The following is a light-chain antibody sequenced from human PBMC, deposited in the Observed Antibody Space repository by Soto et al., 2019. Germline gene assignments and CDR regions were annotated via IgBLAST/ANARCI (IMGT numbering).Light chain of an antibody. CDR1: ESVSRN. Sequence: EVVLTQSPGTLSLSRGERATLSCRASESVSRNLAWYQRKPGQAPRLLIYDASTRATGIPDRFSGGGSGTEFTLTISSLQSEDFVVYYCQQYNSWPPITFGQGTRLEIK. J-gene: IGKJ5*01. CDR3: QQYNSWPPIT. V-gene: IGKV3-15*01. CDR2: DAS.